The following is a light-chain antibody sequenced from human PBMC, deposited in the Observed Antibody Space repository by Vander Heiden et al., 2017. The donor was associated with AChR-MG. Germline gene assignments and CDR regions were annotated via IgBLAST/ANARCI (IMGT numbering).Light chain of an antibody. Sequence: SVLTQSPSASGTPGPRVTISCSGSSSNIGRNTVNWYQQLPGTAPKLLIYSNNQRPSGVPDRFSGSKSGTSASLAISGLQSEDEADYYCSAGDDSLNEGVFGGGTKLTVL. J-gene: IGLJ3*02. CDR1: SSNIGRNT. CDR3: SAGDDSLNEGV. V-gene: IGLV1-44*01. CDR2: SNN.